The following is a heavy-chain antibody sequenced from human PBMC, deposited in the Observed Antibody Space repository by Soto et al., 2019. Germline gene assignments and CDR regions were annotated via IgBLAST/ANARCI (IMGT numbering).Heavy chain of an antibody. J-gene: IGHJ6*02. CDR3: AGPSMAGYYYYGMDV. CDR1: GYSFTSYW. V-gene: IGHV5-51*01. Sequence: GESLKISCKGSGYSFTSYWIGWVRQMPGKGLEWMGIIYPGDSDTRYSPSFQGQVTISADKSISTAYLQRSSLKASDTAMYYCAGPSMAGYYYYGMDVWGQGTTVTVSS. D-gene: IGHD6-6*01. CDR2: IYPGDSDT.